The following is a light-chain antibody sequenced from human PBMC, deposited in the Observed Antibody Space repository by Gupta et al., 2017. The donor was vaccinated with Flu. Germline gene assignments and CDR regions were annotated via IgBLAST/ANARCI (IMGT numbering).Light chain of an antibody. J-gene: IGKJ2*01. CDR3: QQYDNSLYT. V-gene: IGKV3-20*01. CDR1: HSVSSNY. CDR2: GAS. Sequence: IVLTQSPGTPSSPPGERALPSCSARHSVSSNYLVWYQQKPGQAPSLLIYGASSRATGIPDRFSGSGSGTEFTLTISRLGTEDFAVYYCQQYDNSLYTFGQGTKLEIK.